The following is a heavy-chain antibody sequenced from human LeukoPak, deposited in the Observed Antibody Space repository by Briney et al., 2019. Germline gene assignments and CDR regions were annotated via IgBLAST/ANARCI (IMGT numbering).Heavy chain of an antibody. V-gene: IGHV4-39*07. CDR1: GGSISSSSYY. CDR3: ARRGPTSTTYYYYYYMDV. Sequence: SETLSLTCTVSGGSISSSSYYWGWIRQPPGKGLEWIGSIYYSGSTYYNPSLKSRVTISVDTSKNQFSLKLSSVTAADTAVYYCARRGPTSTTYYYYYYMDVWGKGTTVTISS. D-gene: IGHD1-1*01. CDR2: IYYSGST. J-gene: IGHJ6*03.